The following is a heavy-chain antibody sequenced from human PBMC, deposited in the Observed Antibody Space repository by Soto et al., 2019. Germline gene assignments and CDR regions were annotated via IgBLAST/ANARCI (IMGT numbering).Heavy chain of an antibody. V-gene: IGHV1-46*01. CDR3: ARSAADIVVVPADPGEGNYYYYGMDV. Sequence: ASVKVSCKASGYTFTSYYMHWVRQAPGQGLEWMGITNPSGGSTSYAQKFQGRVTMTRDTSTSTVYMELSSLRSEDTAVYYCARSAADIVVVPADPGEGNYYYYGMDVWGQGTTVTVSS. CDR2: TNPSGGST. CDR1: GYTFTSYY. J-gene: IGHJ6*02. D-gene: IGHD2-2*01.